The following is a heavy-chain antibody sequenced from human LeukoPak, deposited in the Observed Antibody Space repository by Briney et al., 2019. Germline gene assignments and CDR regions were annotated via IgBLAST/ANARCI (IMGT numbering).Heavy chain of an antibody. CDR2: IYYSGNT. CDR1: GDSVSGTSYY. V-gene: IGHV4-39*01. D-gene: IGHD4-17*01. Sequence: SETLSLTCTVSGDSVSGTSYYWGWIRPPPGKGLEWIGSIYYSGNTYYNPSLKSRVTISMDTSKNQFSLKLSYVTAADTAVYYCARRAVYGDYGYWGQGTLVTVSS. CDR3: ARRAVYGDYGY. J-gene: IGHJ4*02.